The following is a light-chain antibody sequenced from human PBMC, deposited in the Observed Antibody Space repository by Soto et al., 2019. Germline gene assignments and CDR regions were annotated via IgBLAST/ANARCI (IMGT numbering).Light chain of an antibody. Sequence: EIVLTQSPGTLSLSPGERVTLSCRASQSVTRSFLAWYQQKPGQAPRLLIYGASSRATGIPDRFSGSGSGTHFTLPISRLEPEDFALYYCHQYGSSPQAFGPGTKVDIK. CDR1: QSVTRSF. CDR3: HQYGSSPQA. V-gene: IGKV3-20*01. CDR2: GAS. J-gene: IGKJ3*01.